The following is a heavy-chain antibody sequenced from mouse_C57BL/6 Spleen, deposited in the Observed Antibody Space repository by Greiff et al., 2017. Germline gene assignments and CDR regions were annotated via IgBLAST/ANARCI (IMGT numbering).Heavy chain of an antibody. D-gene: IGHD2-4*01. CDR1: GYTFTDYE. CDR3: TRGLRRKGYYSDY. J-gene: IGHJ2*01. V-gene: IGHV1-15*01. CDR2: IDPETGGT. Sequence: QVQLQQSGAELVRPGASVTLSCKASGYTFTDYEMHWVKQTPVHGLEWIGAIDPETGGTAYNQKFKGKAILTADKSSSTAYMELRSLTSEDSAVYYCTRGLRRKGYYSDYWGQGTTLTVSS.